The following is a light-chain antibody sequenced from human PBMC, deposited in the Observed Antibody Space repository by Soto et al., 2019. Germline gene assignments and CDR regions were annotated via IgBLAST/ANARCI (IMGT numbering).Light chain of an antibody. CDR1: SSDVGVFNY. CDR2: AAS. J-gene: IGLJ2*01. Sequence: QSALTQPASVSGSPGQSITISCTGTSSDVGVFNYVSWYQHHPDNAPKLIIYAASNRPPGVSNRFSGSKSGNTASLTISGLQAEDEAEYYCSSSTSTTTLLFGGGTKVTVL. V-gene: IGLV2-14*01. CDR3: SSSTSTTTLL.